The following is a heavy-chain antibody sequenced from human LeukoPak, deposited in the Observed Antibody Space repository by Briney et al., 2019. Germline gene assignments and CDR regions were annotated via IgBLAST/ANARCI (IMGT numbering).Heavy chain of an antibody. CDR1: GFTFSNYW. Sequence: GGSLRLSCAASGFTFSNYWMHWVRQAPGKGLVWVSRINSDGINTSYADSVKGRFTISRDNVKNSLYLQMNSLRAEDTAVYYCARVEGGSGSYYDYYYYMDVWGKGTTVTISS. V-gene: IGHV3-74*01. CDR2: INSDGINT. J-gene: IGHJ6*03. D-gene: IGHD3-10*01. CDR3: ARVEGGSGSYYDYYYYMDV.